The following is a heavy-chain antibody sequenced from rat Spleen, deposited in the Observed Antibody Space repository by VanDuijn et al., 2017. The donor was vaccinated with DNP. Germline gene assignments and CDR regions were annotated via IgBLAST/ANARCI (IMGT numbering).Heavy chain of an antibody. Sequence: EVQLQESGPGLVKPSQSLSLTCSVTGYSITSSYRWNWIRKFPGNKLEWMGYINSEGSTYYNPSLKSRISITRDTSKNQFFLQVNSVTTEDTATYYCARWNIGTSTLDYWGQGVMVTASS. CDR3: ARWNIGTSTLDY. V-gene: IGHV3-3*01. D-gene: IGHD1-5*01. CDR2: INSEGST. J-gene: IGHJ2*01. CDR1: GYSITSSYR.